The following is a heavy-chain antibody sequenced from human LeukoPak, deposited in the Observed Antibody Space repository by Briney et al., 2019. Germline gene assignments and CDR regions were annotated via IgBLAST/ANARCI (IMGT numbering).Heavy chain of an antibody. CDR2: MNPSSGNT. D-gene: IGHD5-18*01. Sequence: GASVKVSCKAAGYTFSSYDINWVRQAPGQGLEYMGWMNPSSGNTGYTQKFQGRITMTRDTSIGTAYMELSSLKSEDTGLYYCTRMRGYTYGYWYLDLWGRGTLVTVSS. CDR1: GYTFSSYD. CDR3: TRMRGYTYGYWYLDL. V-gene: IGHV1-8*01. J-gene: IGHJ2*01.